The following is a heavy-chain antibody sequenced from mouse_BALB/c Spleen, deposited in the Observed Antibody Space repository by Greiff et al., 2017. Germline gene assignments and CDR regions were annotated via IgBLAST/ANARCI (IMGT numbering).Heavy chain of an antibody. Sequence: EVQLQESGPGLVKPSQSLSLTCSVTGYSITSGYYWNWIRQFPGNKLEWMGYISYDGSNNYNPSLKNRISITRDTSKNQFFLKLNSVTTEDTATYYCARGGKNGFAWFAYWGQGTLVTVSA. CDR1: GYSITSGYY. CDR2: ISYDGSN. D-gene: IGHD1-2*01. V-gene: IGHV3-6*02. CDR3: ARGGKNGFAWFAY. J-gene: IGHJ3*01.